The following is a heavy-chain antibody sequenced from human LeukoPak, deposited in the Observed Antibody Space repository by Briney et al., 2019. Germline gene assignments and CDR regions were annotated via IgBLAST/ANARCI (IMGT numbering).Heavy chain of an antibody. J-gene: IGHJ3*02. V-gene: IGHV3-7*01. CDR3: AKDQWDSSGGDAFGI. D-gene: IGHD6-19*01. CDR1: GFTFTSYW. Sequence: GGSLRLSCAASGFTFTSYWMTWVRQAPGKGLEWVANINEDGGGRYYVDSVKGRFTISRDNAKNSVHLQMNSLRAEDTAVYYCAKDQWDSSGGDAFGIWGQGTMVTVSS. CDR2: INEDGGGR.